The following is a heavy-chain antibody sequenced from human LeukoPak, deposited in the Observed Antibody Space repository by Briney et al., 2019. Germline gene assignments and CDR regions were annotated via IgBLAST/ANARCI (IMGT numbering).Heavy chain of an antibody. J-gene: IGHJ6*02. CDR3: ARGPQSGWDYYYYYGMDV. CDR2: IYYSGST. D-gene: IGHD6-19*01. Sequence: SQTLSLTCTVSGGSISSGGYYWSWIRQHPGKGLEWIGYIYYSGSTYYNPSLKSRVTISVDTSKNQFSLKLSSVTAAGTAVYYCARGPQSGWDYYYYYGMDVWGQGTTVTVSS. V-gene: IGHV4-31*03. CDR1: GGSISSGGYY.